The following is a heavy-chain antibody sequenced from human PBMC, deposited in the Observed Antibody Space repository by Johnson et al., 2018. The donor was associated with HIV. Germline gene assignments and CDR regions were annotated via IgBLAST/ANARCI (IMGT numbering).Heavy chain of an antibody. D-gene: IGHD6-6*01. V-gene: IGHV3-20*01. CDR2: INWHGGRT. CDR3: ARVFYRYSSSSTAAFDI. Sequence: VQLVESGGGLVQPGGSLRLSCAASGFTFSSYWMHWVRQAPGKGLEWVSDINWHGGRTGYADSVKGRFTISRDKAKNSLYLQMKSLRAEDTALYHCARVFYRYSSSSTAAFDIWGQGTMVTVSS. CDR1: GFTFSSYW. J-gene: IGHJ3*02.